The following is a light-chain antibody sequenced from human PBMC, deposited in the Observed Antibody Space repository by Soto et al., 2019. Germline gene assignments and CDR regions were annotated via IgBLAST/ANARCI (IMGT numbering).Light chain of an antibody. V-gene: IGLV1-40*01. CDR2: GNG. CDR1: SSNIGAGHD. CDR3: KSYDTNLSGSEV. Sequence: QSVLTQPPSVSGAPGQRVTISCTGSSSNIGAGHDAHWYQHLPGTAPKLLIYGNGNRPSGVPDRFSGSKSGTSASLAITGLQAEDEADYYCKSYDTNLSGSEVFGTGTKVTVL. J-gene: IGLJ1*01.